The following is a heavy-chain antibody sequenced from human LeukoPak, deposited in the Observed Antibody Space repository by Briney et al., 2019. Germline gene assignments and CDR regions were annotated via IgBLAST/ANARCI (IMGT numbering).Heavy chain of an antibody. CDR1: GFTFSTYS. Sequence: GGSLRLSCAASGFTFSTYSMNWVRQAPGKGLEWVSSISSTSSYIYYADSVKGRFTISRDNAKKSLFLQMNSLRAEDTAVYYCARFRCSSTSCYRGAFDIWGQGTMVTVSS. D-gene: IGHD2-2*01. J-gene: IGHJ3*02. CDR3: ARFRCSSTSCYRGAFDI. V-gene: IGHV3-21*01. CDR2: ISSTSSYI.